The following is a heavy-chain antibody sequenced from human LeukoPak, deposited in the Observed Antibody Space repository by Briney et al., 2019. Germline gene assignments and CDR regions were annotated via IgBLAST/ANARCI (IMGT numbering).Heavy chain of an antibody. V-gene: IGHV4-34*01. CDR1: GGSFSGYY. D-gene: IGHD4-17*01. CDR2: INHSGST. J-gene: IGHJ4*02. Sequence: PSETLSLTCAVYGGSFSGYYWSWIRQPPGKGLEWIGEINHSGSTNYNPSLKSRVTMSVDTPKNQFSLKLSSVTAADTAVYYCARGGDYAHFDYWGQGTLVTVSS. CDR3: ARGGDYAHFDY.